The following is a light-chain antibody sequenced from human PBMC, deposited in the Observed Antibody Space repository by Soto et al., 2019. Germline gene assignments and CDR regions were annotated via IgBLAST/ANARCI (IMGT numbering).Light chain of an antibody. J-gene: IGKJ2*01. CDR1: QRVSNSY. Sequence: EIVLTQSPGTLSLFPGDRATLSCRASQRVSNSYLAWFQQKPGQAPRLLIYDASSRAAGVPDRVSGGGSGTDFTLTISALEPDDFALYFCQQYERPPFAFGQGTRLEI. CDR2: DAS. V-gene: IGKV3-20*01. CDR3: QQYERPPFA.